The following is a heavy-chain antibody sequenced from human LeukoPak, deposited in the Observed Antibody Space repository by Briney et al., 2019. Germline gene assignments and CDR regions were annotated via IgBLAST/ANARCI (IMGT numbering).Heavy chain of an antibody. CDR1: GFTFRDNA. J-gene: IGHJ3*02. V-gene: IGHV3-23*01. Sequence: PGGSLRLSCAASGFTFRDNAMSWVRQAPGKGLEWVSGISGSGVNTHFADYVQGRFTISRDNAKNTLYLQMNSLRAEDTAVYYCARDKYGDNSNAFDIWGQGTLVTVSS. CDR2: ISGSGVNT. CDR3: ARDKYGDNSNAFDI. D-gene: IGHD4-23*01.